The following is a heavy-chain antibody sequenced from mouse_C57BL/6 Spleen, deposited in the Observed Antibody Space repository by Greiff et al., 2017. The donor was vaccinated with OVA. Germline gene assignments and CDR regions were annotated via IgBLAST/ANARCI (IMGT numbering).Heavy chain of an antibody. V-gene: IGHV5-16*01. CDR1: GFTFSDYY. CDR3: ARRENYGSTFDD. D-gene: IGHD1-1*01. CDR2: INYDGSST. Sequence: EVKVVESEGGLVQPGSSMKLSCTASGFTFSDYYMAWVRQVPEKGLEWVANINYDGSSTYYLDSLKSRFIISRDKAKNILYLQMSSLKSEDTAAYYCARRENYGSTFDDWGTGTTVTVSS. J-gene: IGHJ1*03.